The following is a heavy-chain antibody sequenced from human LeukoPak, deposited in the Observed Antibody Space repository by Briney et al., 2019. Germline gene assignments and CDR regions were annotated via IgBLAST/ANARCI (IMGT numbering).Heavy chain of an antibody. J-gene: IGHJ4*02. CDR2: ISGSGGST. D-gene: IGHD3-9*01. V-gene: IGHV3-23*01. Sequence: GGSLRLSCAASGFTFSSYGMSWVRQAPGKGLEWVSAISGSGGSTYYADSVKGRFTISRDNSKNSPYLQMNSLRTEDTALYYCAKGRYYDILTGLGYFDYWGQGTLVTVSS. CDR3: AKGRYYDILTGLGYFDY. CDR1: GFTFSSYG.